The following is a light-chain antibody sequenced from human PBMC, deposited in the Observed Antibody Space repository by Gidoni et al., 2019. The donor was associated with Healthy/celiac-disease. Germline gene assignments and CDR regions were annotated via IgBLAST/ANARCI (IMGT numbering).Light chain of an antibody. Sequence: DIVMTQSPLSLPVTPGELAPISCSSSQSLLHSNGYNYLDWYLQKPGQSPQLLISLGSNRASGVPDRFSGSGSGTDFTLKISRVEAEAVGVYYCMQARQTPRTFGQGTKVEIK. CDR3: MQARQTPRT. V-gene: IGKV2-28*01. CDR1: QSLLHSNGYNY. CDR2: LGS. J-gene: IGKJ1*01.